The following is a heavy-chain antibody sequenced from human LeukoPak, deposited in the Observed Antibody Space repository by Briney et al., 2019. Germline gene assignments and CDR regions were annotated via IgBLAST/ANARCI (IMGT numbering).Heavy chain of an antibody. J-gene: IGHJ4*02. CDR3: ARENYADSGGNDY. Sequence: GGSLRLSCETSGFTFSRFHMHWLRQAPGKGREWVGFIWFDGVTRKYADSVKGRFTISRDNSENMLYLQMNSLRAEDTAMYYCARENYADSGGNDYWGQGTLVTVSS. CDR1: GFTFSRFH. CDR2: IWFDGVTR. D-gene: IGHD4-23*01. V-gene: IGHV3-33*01.